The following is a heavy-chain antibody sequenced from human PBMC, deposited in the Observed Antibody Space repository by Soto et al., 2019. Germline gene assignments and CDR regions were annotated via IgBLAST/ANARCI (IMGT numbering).Heavy chain of an antibody. CDR1: GYTFTSYG. Sequence: QVQLVQSGAEVKKPWASVKVSCKASGYTFTSYGISWVRQAPGQGLEWMGWISAYNGNTNYAQKLHGRVTMTTDTSTSTAYMELRSLRSDDTAVYYCARDSRQVAVAGIPDYFDYWGQGTLVTVSS. CDR2: ISAYNGNT. J-gene: IGHJ4*02. CDR3: ARDSRQVAVAGIPDYFDY. D-gene: IGHD6-19*01. V-gene: IGHV1-18*01.